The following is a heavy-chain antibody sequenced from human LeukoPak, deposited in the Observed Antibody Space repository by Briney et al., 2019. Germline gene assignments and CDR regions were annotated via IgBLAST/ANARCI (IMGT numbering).Heavy chain of an antibody. J-gene: IGHJ4*02. CDR2: LYVGGGS. Sequence: GGSLRLSCAASGFTVSTSYMAWVRQAPGKGLEWVSVLYVGGGSYYADSVRGRFIISRDISKDTVYLQMNSLRGEDTAVYYCARVQTIAGLFSWYWGLGTLVTVSS. CDR1: GFTVSTSY. D-gene: IGHD5-24*01. V-gene: IGHV3-66*01. CDR3: ARVQTIAGLFSWY.